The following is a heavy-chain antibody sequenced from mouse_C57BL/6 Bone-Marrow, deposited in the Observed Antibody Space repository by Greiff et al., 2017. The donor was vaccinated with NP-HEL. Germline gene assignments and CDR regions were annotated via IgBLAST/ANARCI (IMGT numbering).Heavy chain of an antibody. J-gene: IGHJ1*03. CDR1: GYTFTSYG. CDR3: ARVGSTYYGSSYWYFDV. CDR2: IYPRSGNT. D-gene: IGHD1-1*01. Sequence: VKLVESGAELARPGASVKLSCKASGYTFTSYGISWVKQRTGQGLEWIGEIYPRSGNTYYNEKFKGKATLTADKSSSTAYMELRSLTSEDSAVYFCARVGSTYYGSSYWYFDVWGTGTTVTVSS. V-gene: IGHV1-81*01.